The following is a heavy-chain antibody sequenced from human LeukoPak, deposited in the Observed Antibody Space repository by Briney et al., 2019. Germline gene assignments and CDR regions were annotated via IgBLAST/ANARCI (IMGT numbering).Heavy chain of an antibody. Sequence: GGSLRLSCAASGFTFSDYYMSWIRQAPGKGLEWVSYISSSGSTIYYADSVKGRFTISRDNAKNSLYLQMNSLRAEDTAVYHCTRVAPSTMVRGVIRVFDYWGQGTLVTVSS. CDR1: GFTFSDYY. V-gene: IGHV3-11*04. CDR2: ISSSGSTI. CDR3: TRVAPSTMVRGVIRVFDY. D-gene: IGHD3-10*01. J-gene: IGHJ4*02.